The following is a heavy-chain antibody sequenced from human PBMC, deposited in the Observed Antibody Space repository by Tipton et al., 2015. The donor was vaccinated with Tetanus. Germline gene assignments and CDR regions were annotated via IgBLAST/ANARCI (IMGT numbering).Heavy chain of an antibody. CDR1: GYIFTNYW. D-gene: IGHD2-15*01. CDR2: IYPGDSDT. J-gene: IGHJ4*02. Sequence: QLVQSGGEVKKPGESLKISCKGSGYIFTNYWIGWVRQKPGKGLEWMGIIYPGDSDTRYSPSFQGQVTISVDKSINTAYLQWSSLRASDASMFYCAGAHCRDGVCNVDFWGQGALVSVAP. CDR3: AGAHCRDGVCNVDF. V-gene: IGHV5-51*01.